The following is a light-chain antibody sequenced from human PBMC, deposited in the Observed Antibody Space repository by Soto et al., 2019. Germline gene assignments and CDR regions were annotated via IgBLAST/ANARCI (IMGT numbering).Light chain of an antibody. J-gene: IGKJ1*01. Sequence: DIQMTQSPSSLAASVGDSVSITCRASQDIRNNLGWYQQRPGKAPQRLIYGTSNLQTGVPSRFRGSGYGTEFTLTISGLQPEDFATYYCLQHETSPRSFAQGTKVEVK. CDR1: QDIRNN. V-gene: IGKV1-17*01. CDR3: LQHETSPRS. CDR2: GTS.